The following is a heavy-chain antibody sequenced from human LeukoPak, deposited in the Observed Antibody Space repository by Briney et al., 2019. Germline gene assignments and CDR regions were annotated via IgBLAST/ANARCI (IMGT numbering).Heavy chain of an antibody. J-gene: IGHJ4*02. CDR1: GGSISSSSYY. CDR2: IYYSGST. D-gene: IGHD2-15*01. Sequence: SETLSLTCTVSGGSISSSSYYWGWIRQPPGKGLEWIGRIYYSGSTYYNPSLKSRVTISVDTSKNQFSLKLSSVTAADTAVYYCATPWEYCSGGSCYRFDYWGQGTLVTVSS. CDR3: ATPWEYCSGGSCYRFDY. V-gene: IGHV4-39*07.